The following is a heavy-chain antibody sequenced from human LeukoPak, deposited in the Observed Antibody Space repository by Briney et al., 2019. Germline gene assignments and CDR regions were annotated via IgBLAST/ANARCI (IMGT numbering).Heavy chain of an antibody. V-gene: IGHV4-31*03. D-gene: IGHD1-1*01. Sequence: SETLSLTCTVSGASISRGGYYLSWIRQHAGRALEWIGYVYFTGSTYYNPSLESRVSISIDTSKNQFSLTLNSVTAADTAIYYCAREQTNWHFDSWGQGTLVTVSS. J-gene: IGHJ4*02. CDR2: VYFTGST. CDR1: GASISRGGYY. CDR3: AREQTNWHFDS.